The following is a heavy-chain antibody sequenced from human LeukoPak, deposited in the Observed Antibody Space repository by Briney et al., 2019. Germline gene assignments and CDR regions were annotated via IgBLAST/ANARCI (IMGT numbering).Heavy chain of an antibody. D-gene: IGHD3-3*01. V-gene: IGHV1-46*01. CDR1: GYIFASSY. CDR3: ARETVGLTGVVD. CDR2: INPSGGAT. J-gene: IGHJ4*02. Sequence: ASVKVSCKASGYIFASSYIHWVRQAPGQGPERVGMINPSGGATSHARKFQGRITVTRDTSTNTVYMELNSMTSEDTAMYFCARETVGLTGVVDWGQGTLVTVSS.